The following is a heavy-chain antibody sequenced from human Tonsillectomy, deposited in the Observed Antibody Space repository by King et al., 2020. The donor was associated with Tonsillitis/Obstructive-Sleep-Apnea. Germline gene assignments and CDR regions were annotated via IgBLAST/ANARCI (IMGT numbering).Heavy chain of an antibody. CDR3: ARDKKLRLEWLSRLDYMDV. D-gene: IGHD3-3*01. Sequence: VQLVESGGGVVRPGGSLRLSCAASGFTFDDYGMSWVRQAPGKGLEWVSGINWNGGSTGYADSVKGRFTISRDNAKNSLYLQMNSLRAEDTALYYCARDKKLRLEWLSRLDYMDVWGKGTTVTVSS. CDR2: INWNGGST. CDR1: GFTFDDYG. V-gene: IGHV3-20*04. J-gene: IGHJ6*03.